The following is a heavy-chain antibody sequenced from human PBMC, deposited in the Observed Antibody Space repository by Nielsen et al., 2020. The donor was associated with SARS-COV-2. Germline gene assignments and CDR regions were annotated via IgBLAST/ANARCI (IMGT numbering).Heavy chain of an antibody. Sequence: WIRQPPGKGLEWVSYISSSGSTIYYADSVKGRFTISRDNAKNSLFLQMNRLRVEDTAVYCCARDGGRRTMFGVNHRVRKDAFDIWGQGTMVTVSS. CDR2: ISSSGSTI. D-gene: IGHD3-3*01. V-gene: IGHV3-11*04. J-gene: IGHJ3*02. CDR3: ARDGGRRTMFGVNHRVRKDAFDI.